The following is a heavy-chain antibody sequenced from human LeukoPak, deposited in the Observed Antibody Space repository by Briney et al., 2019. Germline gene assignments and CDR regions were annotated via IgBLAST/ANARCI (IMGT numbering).Heavy chain of an antibody. V-gene: IGHV3-30*04. Sequence: GGSLRLSCAASGFTFNRYALHWVRQAPGKGLEWAAFISYDGSHKYYPDSVKGRFTISRGNAKNSLYLQMNSLRAEDTAVYYCARDYSGYYYFDYWGQGTLVTVSS. CDR3: ARDYSGYYYFDY. CDR1: GFTFNRYA. CDR2: ISYDGSHK. J-gene: IGHJ4*02. D-gene: IGHD3-22*01.